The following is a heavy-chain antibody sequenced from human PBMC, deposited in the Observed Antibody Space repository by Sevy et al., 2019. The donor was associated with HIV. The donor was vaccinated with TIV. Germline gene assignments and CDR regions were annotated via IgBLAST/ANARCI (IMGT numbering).Heavy chain of an antibody. J-gene: IGHJ3*01. CDR1: GFTFRRYA. CDR3: AREGLVYNNGRNDALNF. D-gene: IGHD1-1*01. Sequence: GGSLRLSCAASGFTFRRYAMNWVRQAPGKGLQWVSAVSGSARTTYYADSVKGRFTVSRDNSRNTLYLQMNNLRADDTAVYYCAREGLVYNNGRNDALNFWGQGTMVTVSS. V-gene: IGHV3-23*01. CDR2: VSGSARTT.